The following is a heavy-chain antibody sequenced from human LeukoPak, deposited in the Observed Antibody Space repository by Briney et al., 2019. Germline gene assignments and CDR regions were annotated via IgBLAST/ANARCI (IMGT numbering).Heavy chain of an antibody. CDR2: ISLDGTKK. D-gene: IGHD3-10*01. CDR3: ARDRAVSWFDS. J-gene: IGHJ5*01. V-gene: IGHV3-33*05. CDR1: GLTFSSHG. Sequence: PGRSLRLSCAASGLTFSSHGFHWVRQAPGKGLEWVTFISLDGTKKSYADSVKGRFTFSRDDSKNTLYLEMNSLRAEDTAVYYCARDRAVSWFDSWGLGTLVTVSS.